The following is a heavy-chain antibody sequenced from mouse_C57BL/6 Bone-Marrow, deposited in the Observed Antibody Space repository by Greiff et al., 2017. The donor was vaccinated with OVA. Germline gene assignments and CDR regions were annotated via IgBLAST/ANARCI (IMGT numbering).Heavy chain of an antibody. V-gene: IGHV5-4*03. CDR2: ISDGGSYT. CDR1: GFTFSSYA. Sequence: EVKLMESGGGLVKPGGSLKLSCAASGFTFSSYAMSWVRQTPEKRLEWVATISDGGSYTYYPDNVKGRFPISRDNAKNNLYLQMSHLKSEDTAMYYCARGGYGSFFVWGTGTTVTVSS. CDR3: ARGGYGSFFV. D-gene: IGHD1-1*01. J-gene: IGHJ1*03.